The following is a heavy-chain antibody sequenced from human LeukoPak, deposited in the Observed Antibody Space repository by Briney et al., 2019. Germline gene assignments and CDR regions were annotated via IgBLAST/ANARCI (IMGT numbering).Heavy chain of an antibody. V-gene: IGHV3-30-3*01. CDR1: GFTFSSYA. J-gene: IGHJ5*02. CDR3: ARESNQAGFDP. D-gene: IGHD4-11*01. CDR2: ISYDGSNK. Sequence: PGRSLRLSGAASGFTFSSYAMHWVRQAPGKGLEWVAVISYDGSNKYYAGSVKGRFTISRDNSKNTLYLQMNSLRAEDTAVYYCARESNQAGFDPWGQGTLVTVSS.